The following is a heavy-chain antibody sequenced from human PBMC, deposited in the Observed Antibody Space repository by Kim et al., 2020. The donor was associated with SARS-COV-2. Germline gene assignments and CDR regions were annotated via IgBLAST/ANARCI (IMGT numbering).Heavy chain of an antibody. J-gene: IGHJ6*02. V-gene: IGHV3-11*06. Sequence: FTISRDNAKNSLYLQMNSLRAEDTAVYYCAREVRIAARPPHYYYYYGMDVWGQGTTVTVSS. CDR3: AREVRIAARPPHYYYYYGMDV. D-gene: IGHD6-6*01.